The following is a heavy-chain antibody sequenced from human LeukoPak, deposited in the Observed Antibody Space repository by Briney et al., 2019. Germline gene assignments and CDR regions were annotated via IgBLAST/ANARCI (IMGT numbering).Heavy chain of an antibody. CDR3: ARGGGSGWYRAFIFFDY. D-gene: IGHD6-19*01. V-gene: IGHV4-34*01. CDR1: GGSFSGYY. CDR2: INHSGST. Sequence: SETLSLTCAVYGGSFSGYYWSWIRQPPGKGLEWIGEINHSGSTNYNPSLKSRVTISVDTSKNQFSLKLSSVTAADTAVYYCARGGGSGWYRAFIFFDYWGQGTLVTVSS. J-gene: IGHJ4*02.